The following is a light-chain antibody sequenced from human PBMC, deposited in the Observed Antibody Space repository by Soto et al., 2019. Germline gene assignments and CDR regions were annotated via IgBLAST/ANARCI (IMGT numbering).Light chain of an antibody. Sequence: EIVMTQSPATLSVSPGERATLSCRASQSISSDLAWFRQKPGQAPRLFIYGASARATGIPARFSGSGSGTEFTLTISSLQSEDFAVYYCQQYNTWPRTFGQGTKVEVK. CDR3: QQYNTWPRT. CDR2: GAS. V-gene: IGKV3-15*01. J-gene: IGKJ1*01. CDR1: QSISSD.